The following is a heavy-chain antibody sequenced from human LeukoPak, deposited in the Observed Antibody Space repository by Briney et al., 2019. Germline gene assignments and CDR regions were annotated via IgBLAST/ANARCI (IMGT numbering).Heavy chain of an antibody. Sequence: GGSLRLSCAASGFTFSSYGMHWVRQAPGKGLEWVAVIWYEGSNKYYADSVKGRFTISRDNSKNTLYLQMNSLRAEDTAVYYCAREPRYSGSYYQFDYWGQGTLVTVSS. V-gene: IGHV3-33*04. J-gene: IGHJ4*02. CDR2: IWYEGSNK. CDR3: AREPRYSGSYYQFDY. D-gene: IGHD1-26*01. CDR1: GFTFSSYG.